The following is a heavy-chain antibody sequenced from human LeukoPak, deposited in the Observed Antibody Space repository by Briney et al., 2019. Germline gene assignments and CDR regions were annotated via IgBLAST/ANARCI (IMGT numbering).Heavy chain of an antibody. V-gene: IGHV3-23*01. CDR2: ISGSGGST. J-gene: IGHJ3*02. CDR3: AKDVRDGWLRFECRFDI. Sequence: PGGSLRLSCAASGFTFSSYAMSWVRQAPGKGLEWVSAISGSGGSTYYADSVKGRFTISRDNSKNTLYLQMNSLRAEDTAVYYCAKDVRDGWLRFECRFDIWGQGTMVTVSS. CDR1: GFTFSSYA. D-gene: IGHD5-12*01.